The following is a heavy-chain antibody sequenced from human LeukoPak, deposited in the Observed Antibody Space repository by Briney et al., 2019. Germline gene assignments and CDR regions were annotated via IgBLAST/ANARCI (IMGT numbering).Heavy chain of an antibody. CDR1: GYTFTSYY. D-gene: IGHD3-10*01. J-gene: IGHJ5*02. CDR3: ARATLWFGELSENWFDP. Sequence: ATVKVSCKASGYTFTSYYMHWERQAPGQGLEWMGIINPSGGSTSYAQKFQGRVTMTRDTSTSTVYMELSSLRSEDTAVYYCARATLWFGELSENWFDPWGQGTLVTVSS. CDR2: INPSGGST. V-gene: IGHV1-46*01.